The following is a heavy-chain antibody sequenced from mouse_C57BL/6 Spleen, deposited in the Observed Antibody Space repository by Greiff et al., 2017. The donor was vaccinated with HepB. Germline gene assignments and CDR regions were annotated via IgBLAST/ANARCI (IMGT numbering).Heavy chain of an antibody. CDR2: ISSGGSYT. CDR1: GFTFSSYG. J-gene: IGHJ2*01. V-gene: IGHV5-6*01. CDR3: ASRSPFDY. Sequence: EVQLVESGGDLVKPGGSLKLSCAASGFTFSSYGTSWVRQTPNKRLEWVATISSGGSYTYYPDSVKGRVTISRDNAKNTLYLQMSSLKSEDTAMYFCASRSPFDYWGQGTTLTVSS.